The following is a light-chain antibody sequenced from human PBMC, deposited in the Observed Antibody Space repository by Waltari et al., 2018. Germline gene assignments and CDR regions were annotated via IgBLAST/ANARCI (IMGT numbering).Light chain of an antibody. V-gene: IGLV8-61*01. CDR3: LRYMGSGIWV. CDR1: SGSLSSTSY. CDR2: KTT. Sequence: QTVVTQEPSLSVSPGGTVTLTCALSSGSLSSTSYASWYQQIPGQAPRTLVYKTTTRSAGVPDRVSGSVLGNKAALTITGAQADDESDYYVLRYMGSGIWVFGGGTKLTVL. J-gene: IGLJ3*02.